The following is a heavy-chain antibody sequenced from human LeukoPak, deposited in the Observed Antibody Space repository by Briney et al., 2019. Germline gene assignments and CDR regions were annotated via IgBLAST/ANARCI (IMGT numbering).Heavy chain of an antibody. CDR1: GGSFSGYY. J-gene: IGHJ5*02. CDR3: ARKRSLWFGALKRRPNWFDP. Sequence: SETLSLTCAVYGGSFSGYYCSWIRQPPGKGLEWIGEINHSGSTNYNPSLKSRVTMSVDTSKNQFSLKLSSVTAADTAVYYCARKRSLWFGALKRRPNWFDPWGQGTLVTVSS. D-gene: IGHD3-10*01. V-gene: IGHV4-34*01. CDR2: INHSGST.